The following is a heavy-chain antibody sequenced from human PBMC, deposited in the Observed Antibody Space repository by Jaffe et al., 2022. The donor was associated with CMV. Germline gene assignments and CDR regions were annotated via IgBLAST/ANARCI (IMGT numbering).Heavy chain of an antibody. CDR2: IWYDGSNK. CDR3: ARGRYCSGGSCYSGGRYYGMDV. Sequence: QVQLVESGGGVVQPGRSLRLSCAASGFTFSSYGMHWVRQAPGKGLEWVAVIWYDGSNKYYADSVKGRFTISRDNSKNTLYLQMNSLRAEDTAVYYCARGRYCSGGSCYSGGRYYGMDVWGQGTTVTVSS. J-gene: IGHJ6*02. D-gene: IGHD2-15*01. V-gene: IGHV3-33*01. CDR1: GFTFSSYG.